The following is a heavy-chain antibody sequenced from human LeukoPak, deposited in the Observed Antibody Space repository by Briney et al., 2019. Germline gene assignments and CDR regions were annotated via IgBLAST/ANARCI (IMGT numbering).Heavy chain of an antibody. CDR1: GFTVSSNS. V-gene: IGHV3-11*01. D-gene: IGHD2-15*01. Sequence: GGSLRLSCTVSGFTVSSNSMRWIRQAPGKGLEWVSSISRSGSTKYYADSVKGRFTISRDNAKNSLFLQMNSLRAEDTAVYYCARVLRYCSGGNCYSGGLGYMDVWGKGTTVTISS. CDR3: ARVLRYCSGGNCYSGGLGYMDV. CDR2: ISRSGSTK. J-gene: IGHJ6*03.